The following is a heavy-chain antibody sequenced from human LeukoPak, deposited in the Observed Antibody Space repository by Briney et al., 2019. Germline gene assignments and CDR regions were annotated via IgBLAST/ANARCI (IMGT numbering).Heavy chain of an antibody. CDR2: IKQDGSEK. CDR3: ARTSHFNLVVVAEDY. V-gene: IGHV3-7*01. Sequence: PGGSLRLSCAVSGFTFSSYWMSWVRQAPGKGLEWGANIKQDGSEKYYVDSVKGRFTISRDNAKNSLYLQMNSLRAEDTAVYYCARTSHFNLVVVAEDYWGQGTLVTVSS. D-gene: IGHD2-15*01. J-gene: IGHJ4*02. CDR1: GFTFSSYW.